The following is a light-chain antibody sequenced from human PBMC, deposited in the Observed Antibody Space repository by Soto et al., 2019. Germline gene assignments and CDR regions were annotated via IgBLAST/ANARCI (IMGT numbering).Light chain of an antibody. CDR2: DTS. J-gene: IGKJ5*01. CDR3: QQYNNGPPIT. V-gene: IGKV3-15*01. CDR1: QRVSIK. Sequence: EIVMTQSPATLSVSPGERATLFYRASQRVSIKLARYQQKPGQAPRLLIYDTSPRATGIPARFSGSGSGTELTLTISSLQSEDFAVYYCQQYNNGPPITFGLGTRLEVK.